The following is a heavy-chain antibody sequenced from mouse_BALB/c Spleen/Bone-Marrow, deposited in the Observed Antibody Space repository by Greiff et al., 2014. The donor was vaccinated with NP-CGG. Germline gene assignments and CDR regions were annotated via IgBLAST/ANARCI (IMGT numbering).Heavy chain of an antibody. Sequence: EVKLVESGGDLVKSGGSLKLSCAASGFTFSSYGMSWGRQTPEKRLEWVGTISSGGSNTYYPDSVKGRFTISRDNAKNTLYLQMSSLKSEDTAMYYCARHQRYYAMDYWGQGTSVTVSS. CDR3: ARHQRYYAMDY. CDR1: GFTFSSYG. V-gene: IGHV5-6*01. CDR2: ISSGGSNT. J-gene: IGHJ4*01.